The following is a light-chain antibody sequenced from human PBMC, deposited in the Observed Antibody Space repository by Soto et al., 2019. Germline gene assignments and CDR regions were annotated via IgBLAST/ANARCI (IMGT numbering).Light chain of an antibody. Sequence: DIQRTQSPSSVSASVGDSVSFACQSSQTVNNNVNWYQHKRGKAPKLLISGSSNLQNGVPPRFSGSGTGTDFTLTISSLQPEDAATYYCQQTYRHPRTFGQGTSVDIK. V-gene: IGKV1-39*01. CDR2: GSS. CDR3: QQTYRHPRT. CDR1: QTVNNN. J-gene: IGKJ1*01.